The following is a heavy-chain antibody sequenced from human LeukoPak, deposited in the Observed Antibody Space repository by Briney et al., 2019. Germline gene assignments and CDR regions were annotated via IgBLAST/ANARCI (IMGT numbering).Heavy chain of an antibody. CDR2: IIPIFGTA. V-gene: IGHV1-69*06. Sequence: ASVKVSCKASGGTFSSYAISWVRQAPGQGLEWMGGIIPIFGTANYAQKFQGRVTITADKSTSTAYMELSSLRSEDMAVYYCARSTSGSYDYWGQGTLVTVSS. D-gene: IGHD1-26*01. J-gene: IGHJ4*02. CDR3: ARSTSGSYDY. CDR1: GGTFSSYA.